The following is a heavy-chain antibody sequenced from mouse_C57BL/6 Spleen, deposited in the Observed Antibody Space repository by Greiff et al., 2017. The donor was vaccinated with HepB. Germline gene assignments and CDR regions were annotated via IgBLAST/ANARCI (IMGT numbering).Heavy chain of an antibody. D-gene: IGHD1-1*01. J-gene: IGHJ3*01. Sequence: VQLKESGPELVKPGASVKMSCKASGYTFTDYNMHWVKQSHGKSLEWIGYINPNNGGTSYNQKFKGKATLTVNKSSSTAYMELRSLTSEDSAVYYCARGYYGSSVFAYWGQGTLVTVSA. CDR2: INPNNGGT. V-gene: IGHV1-22*01. CDR3: ARGYYGSSVFAY. CDR1: GYTFTDYN.